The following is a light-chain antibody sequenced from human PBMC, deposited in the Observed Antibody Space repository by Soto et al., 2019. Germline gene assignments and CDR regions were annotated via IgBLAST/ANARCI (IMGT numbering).Light chain of an antibody. CDR2: DAS. Sequence: EIVLTQSPATLSLSSGERATLSCRASQSVSSFLAWYQHKPGQAPRLLIYDASTRATGIPARFSGSGSGTDFTLTISSLEPEDFAVYYCQQRSNWPTFGQGTKVEIK. CDR3: QQRSNWPT. J-gene: IGKJ1*01. V-gene: IGKV3-11*01. CDR1: QSVSSF.